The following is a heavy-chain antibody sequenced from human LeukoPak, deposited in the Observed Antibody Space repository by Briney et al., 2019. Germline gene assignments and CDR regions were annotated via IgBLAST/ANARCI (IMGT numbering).Heavy chain of an antibody. CDR1: GGSISSSSYY. V-gene: IGHV4-39*01. D-gene: IGHD1-1*01. CDR2: IYYSGST. J-gene: IGHJ4*02. Sequence: SETLSLTCTVSGGSISSSSYYWGWIRQPPGKGLEWIGSIYYSGSTYYNPSLKSRVTISVDTSKNQFSLKLSSVTAADTAVYYCARHRGGNWEHLDYWGQGTLVTVSS. CDR3: ARHRGGNWEHLDY.